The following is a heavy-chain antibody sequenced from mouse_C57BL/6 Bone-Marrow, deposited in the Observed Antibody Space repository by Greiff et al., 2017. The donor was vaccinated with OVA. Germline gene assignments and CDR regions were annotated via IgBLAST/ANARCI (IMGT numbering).Heavy chain of an antibody. Sequence: EVQGVESGAELVRPGASVKLSCTASGFNIKDDYMHWVKQRPEQGLEWIGWIDPENGDTEYASKFQGKATITADTSSNTAYLQLSSLTSEDTAVYYCTPYYYGSSSYWYFDVWGTGTTVTVSS. CDR2: IDPENGDT. J-gene: IGHJ1*03. CDR3: TPYYYGSSSYWYFDV. CDR1: GFNIKDDY. D-gene: IGHD1-1*01. V-gene: IGHV14-4*01.